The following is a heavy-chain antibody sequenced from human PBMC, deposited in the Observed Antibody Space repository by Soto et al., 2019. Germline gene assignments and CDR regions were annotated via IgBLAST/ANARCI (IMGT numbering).Heavy chain of an antibody. CDR3: ARGGGPDIAYGMDV. Sequence: TETLSLTCDVSGGSISSINWWSWVRQPPGKGLKWIGEIYHSGSTTYNPSLKSRVTISVDKSKNQFSLKLKSVTAADTAIYYCARGGGPDIAYGMDVWGQGTTVTVSS. D-gene: IGHD5-12*01. CDR2: IYHSGST. J-gene: IGHJ6*02. V-gene: IGHV4-4*02. CDR1: GGSISSINW.